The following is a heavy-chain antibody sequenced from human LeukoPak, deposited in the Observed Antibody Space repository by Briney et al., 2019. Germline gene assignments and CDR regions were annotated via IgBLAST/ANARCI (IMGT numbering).Heavy chain of an antibody. D-gene: IGHD4-17*01. CDR1: GFTFSSYS. CDR3: ARKQDYGDYLQYFDY. CDR2: ITTSSSYI. V-gene: IGHV3-21*01. Sequence: GGSLRLSCAASGFTFSSYSMNWVRQAPGKGLEWVSCITTSSSYIYYADSVKGRFTISRDNAKNSLYLQMNSLRAEDTAVYYCARKQDYGDYLQYFDYWGQGALVTVSS. J-gene: IGHJ4*02.